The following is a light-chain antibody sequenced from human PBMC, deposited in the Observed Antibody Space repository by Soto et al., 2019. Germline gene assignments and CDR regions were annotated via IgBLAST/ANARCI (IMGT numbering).Light chain of an antibody. CDR2: EAS. Sequence: QSVLTQPASVSGSPRQSITISCTGTSSDIGAYNYVSWYQQHPGKAPKLLIYEASNRPSGVSHRFSGSKSDSTASLTISGLQAEDEADYYCSSYTSLNTVIFGGGTQLTVL. V-gene: IGLV2-14*01. CDR3: SSYTSLNTVI. CDR1: SSDIGAYNY. J-gene: IGLJ2*01.